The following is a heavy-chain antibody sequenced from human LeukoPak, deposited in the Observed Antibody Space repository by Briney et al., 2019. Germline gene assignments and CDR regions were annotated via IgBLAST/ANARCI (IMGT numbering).Heavy chain of an antibody. J-gene: IGHJ4*02. Sequence: ASVKVSCKASGYTFTSYGISWVRQAPGQGLEWMGWISAYNGNTNYAQKLQGRVTMTTDTSTSTAYMELRSLRSDDTAVYYCARVPDYYDSSGYYYGGTDYWGQGTWSPSPQ. CDR3: ARVPDYYDSSGYYYGGTDY. V-gene: IGHV1-18*01. D-gene: IGHD3-22*01. CDR1: GYTFTSYG. CDR2: ISAYNGNT.